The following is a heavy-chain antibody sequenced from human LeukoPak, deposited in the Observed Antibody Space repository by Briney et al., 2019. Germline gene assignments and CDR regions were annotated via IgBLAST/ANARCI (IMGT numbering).Heavy chain of an antibody. Sequence: PRGSLRLSCAASGFTVSSNYMSWVRQAPGKGLEWVSVIYSGGSTYYADSVKGRFTISRDNSKNTLYLQMNSLRAEDTAVYYCARMDFWSGQLDYWGQGTLVTVSS. CDR2: IYSGGST. D-gene: IGHD3-3*01. CDR1: GFTVSSNY. J-gene: IGHJ4*02. V-gene: IGHV3-66*02. CDR3: ARMDFWSGQLDY.